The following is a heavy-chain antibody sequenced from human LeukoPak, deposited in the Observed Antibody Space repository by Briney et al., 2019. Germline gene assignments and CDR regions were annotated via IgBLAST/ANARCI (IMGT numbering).Heavy chain of an antibody. J-gene: IGHJ4*02. CDR2: ISYDGRNK. V-gene: IGHV3-30*18. CDR3: AKDRYSYAYEYFDC. CDR1: GFTFSSYG. D-gene: IGHD5-18*01. Sequence: GGSLRLSCAASGFTFSSYGMHWVRQAPGKGLEWVAVISYDGRNKYCADSVKGRFTISRDNSKNTLYLQMNSLRAEDTAAYYCAKDRYSYAYEYFDCWGQGTLVTVSS.